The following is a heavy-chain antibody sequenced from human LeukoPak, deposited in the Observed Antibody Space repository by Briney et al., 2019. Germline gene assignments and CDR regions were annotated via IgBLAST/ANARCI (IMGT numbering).Heavy chain of an antibody. CDR2: ISYSGSS. CDR3: ARQIGYCGDTRCYAIDFDY. Sequence: SETLSLTCTVSGGSINSAGYYLSWIRQHPGKGLEWIGYISYSGSSYYNPSLKSRLTMSTDTSKNQFSLRLSSVTAADTAIYYCARQIGYCGDTRCYAIDFDYWGKGILVTVSS. D-gene: IGHD2-2*01. V-gene: IGHV4-31*03. CDR1: GGSINSAGYY. J-gene: IGHJ4*02.